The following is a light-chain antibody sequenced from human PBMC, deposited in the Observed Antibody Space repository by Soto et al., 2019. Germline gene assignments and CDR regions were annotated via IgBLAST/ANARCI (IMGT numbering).Light chain of an antibody. Sequence: EIVMTQSPATLSVSPGERATLSCRASQSVGSNLAWYQQRPGQAPRLLIYGASTRATGVPARFSGSGSGTEFTFTISSLQSEDFGIYFCQQYNNWPPDRTFGQGTKVEIK. CDR1: QSVGSN. CDR3: QQYNNWPPDRT. J-gene: IGKJ1*01. CDR2: GAS. V-gene: IGKV3-15*01.